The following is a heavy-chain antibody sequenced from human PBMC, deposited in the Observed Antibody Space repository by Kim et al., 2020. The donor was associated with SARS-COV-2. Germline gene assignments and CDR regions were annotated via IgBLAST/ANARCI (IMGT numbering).Heavy chain of an antibody. D-gene: IGHD6-6*01. Sequence: YNPSLQSRVTISVDTSKNQFSLKLSSVTAADTAVYYCARAYSSYYYFDYWGQGTLVTVSS. V-gene: IGHV4-34*01. J-gene: IGHJ4*02. CDR3: ARAYSSYYYFDY.